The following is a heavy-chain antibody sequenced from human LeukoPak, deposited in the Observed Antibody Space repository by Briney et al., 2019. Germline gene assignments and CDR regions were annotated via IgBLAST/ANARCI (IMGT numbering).Heavy chain of an antibody. V-gene: IGHV3-20*04. J-gene: IGHJ4*02. D-gene: IGHD3-22*01. CDR1: GFTFDDYG. CDR3: ARERGYYYDSSGYSGYFDY. Sequence: GGSLRLSCAASGFTFDDYGMSWVRQAPGKGLEWVSGINWNGGSTGYADSVKGRFTISRDNAKNSLYLQMNGLRAEDTALYYCARERGYYYDSSGYSGYFDYWGQGTLVTVSS. CDR2: INWNGGST.